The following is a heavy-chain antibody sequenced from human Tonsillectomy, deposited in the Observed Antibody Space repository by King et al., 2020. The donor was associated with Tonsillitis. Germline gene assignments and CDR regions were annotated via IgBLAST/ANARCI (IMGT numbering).Heavy chain of an antibody. Sequence: VQLVESGGGLVKPGGSLRLSCAASGLTFSSYTMNWVRQAPGKGLEWVSSITFSSAYIYYADAVKGRFTISRDNAKNSLYLQMNSLRAEDTAVYYCARGIAAPDPFDFWRQGTLVTVSS. CDR1: GLTFSSYT. D-gene: IGHD6-25*01. CDR3: ARGIAAPDPFDF. CDR2: ITFSSAYI. J-gene: IGHJ4*02. V-gene: IGHV3-21*06.